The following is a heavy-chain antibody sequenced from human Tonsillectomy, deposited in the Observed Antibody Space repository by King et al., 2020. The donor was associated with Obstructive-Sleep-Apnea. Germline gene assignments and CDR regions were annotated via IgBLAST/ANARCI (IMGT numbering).Heavy chain of an antibody. Sequence: VQLVESGGGVVQPGRSLRLSCAASGFTFSSYAMHWVRQAPGKGLEWVAIISYEGINKHHADSVKGRFTISRDNSKNTVYLEMNSLRTEDTAVYYCARDLKDYYGSGSYWGHGTLVTVSS. CDR3: ARDLKDYYGSGSY. V-gene: IGHV3-30*04. CDR1: GFTFSSYA. D-gene: IGHD3-10*01. J-gene: IGHJ4*01. CDR2: ISYEGINK.